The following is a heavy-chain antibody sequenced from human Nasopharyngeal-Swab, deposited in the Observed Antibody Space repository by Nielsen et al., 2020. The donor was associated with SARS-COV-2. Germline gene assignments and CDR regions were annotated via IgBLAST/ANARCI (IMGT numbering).Heavy chain of an antibody. D-gene: IGHD1-1*01. CDR2: AYTSGST. Sequence: SQTLSPTSIVDGGSISGYFMSWIRQPAEEVLEWIGRAYTSGSTNYNPSLKSRVTISIDMSKNQFSLELRSVTAADTAFYYCARSGTTKYGLDVWGQGTTVIVSS. J-gene: IGHJ6*01. CDR3: ARSGTTKYGLDV. CDR1: GGSISGYF. V-gene: IGHV4-4*07.